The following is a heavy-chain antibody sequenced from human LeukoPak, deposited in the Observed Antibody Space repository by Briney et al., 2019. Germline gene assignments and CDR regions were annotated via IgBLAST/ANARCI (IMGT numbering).Heavy chain of an antibody. Sequence: GGSLTLLCGASGFTFKSYNMNWLPQAPGKGVVGVSRINSDGINTSYADSVKGRFTISRDNAKNTLNLQMNSLRAEDTAVYYCARDLGQYYDTSDNWFDPWGQGTLVTVSS. D-gene: IGHD3-22*01. J-gene: IGHJ5*02. CDR2: INSDGINT. CDR1: GFTFKSYN. V-gene: IGHV3-74*01. CDR3: ARDLGQYYDTSDNWFDP.